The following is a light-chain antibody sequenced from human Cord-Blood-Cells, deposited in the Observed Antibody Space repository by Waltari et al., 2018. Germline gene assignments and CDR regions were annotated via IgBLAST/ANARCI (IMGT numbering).Light chain of an antibody. V-gene: IGLV2-8*01. CDR2: DVR. Sequence: QSALTQPPSASGSPGQSVTISCPGTSSAVGDYHYVSWYQQHPGKAPKLMIYDVRKRPSGVPDRFSGSKSGNTASLTVSGLQAEDEADYYCSSYAGSNYVFGTGTKVTVL. CDR1: SSAVGDYHY. J-gene: IGLJ1*01. CDR3: SSYAGSNYV.